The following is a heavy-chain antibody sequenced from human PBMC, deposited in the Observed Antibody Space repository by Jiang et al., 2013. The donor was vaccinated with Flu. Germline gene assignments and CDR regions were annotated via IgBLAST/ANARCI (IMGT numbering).Heavy chain of an antibody. V-gene: IGHV1-69*06. Sequence: GAEVKKPGSSVKVSCKTSGDTFSNAISWVRQAPGQGLEWMGGIIPIFDTTNHAQKFQGRVTITADKSTSTAYMELSSLRSEDTAVYYCARGHYTGYDYGLGFDYWGQGTLVTVSS. CDR1: GDTFSNA. CDR2: IIPIFDTT. CDR3: ARGHYTGYDYGLGFDY. J-gene: IGHJ4*02. D-gene: IGHD5-12*01.